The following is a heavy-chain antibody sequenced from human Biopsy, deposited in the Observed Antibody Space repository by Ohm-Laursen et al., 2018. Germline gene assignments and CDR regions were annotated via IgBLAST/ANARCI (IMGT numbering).Heavy chain of an antibody. Sequence: PSETLSLTCTVSDDSIRNFYWTWIRQPPGQGLEWIGHASYSGYTNYNPSLKSRVTISVDTSRVRFSLTLSSVTAADTAIYYCARDRRGDSYMDVWGQGTTVTVSS. V-gene: IGHV4-59*01. CDR1: DDSIRNFY. CDR2: ASYSGYT. CDR3: ARDRRGDSYMDV. J-gene: IGHJ6*02. D-gene: IGHD2-15*01.